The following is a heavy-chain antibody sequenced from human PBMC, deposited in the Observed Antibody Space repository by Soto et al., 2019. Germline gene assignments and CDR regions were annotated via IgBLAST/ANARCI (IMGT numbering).Heavy chain of an antibody. V-gene: IGHV2-5*02. D-gene: IGHD4-17*01. CDR3: AHVEATVTKV. J-gene: IGHJ4*02. Sequence: QITLKESGPTLVKPTQTLTLTCTFSGFSLSTNGVGVGWIRQPPGKALEWLALIYWDDDKHYSPSLKSRLTIXMDPSKNQVVLTMTNMDPVDTGTYYCAHVEATVTKVWGQGTLVTVSA. CDR1: GFSLSTNGVG. CDR2: IYWDDDK.